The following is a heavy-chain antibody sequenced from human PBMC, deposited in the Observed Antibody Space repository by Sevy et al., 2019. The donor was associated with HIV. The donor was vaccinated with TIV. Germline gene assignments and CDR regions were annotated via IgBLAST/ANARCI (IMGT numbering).Heavy chain of an antibody. CDR1: GFTFSSYA. D-gene: IGHD3-16*01. CDR3: GRDLGGSGLDC. CDR2: ISYDGSNK. Sequence: GGSLRLSCAASGFTFSSYAMHWVRQAPGKGLEWVAVISYDGSNKYYADSVKGRFTISRDNSKNTLYLQMNSLRAEDTAVYYCGRDLGGSGLDCWGQGTLVTVSS. J-gene: IGHJ4*02. V-gene: IGHV3-30-3*01.